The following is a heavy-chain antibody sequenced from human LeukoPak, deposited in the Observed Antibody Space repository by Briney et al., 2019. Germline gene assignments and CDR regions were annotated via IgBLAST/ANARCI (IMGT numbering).Heavy chain of an antibody. CDR2: MYYTGSS. CDR1: GGSINNYF. J-gene: IGHJ5*01. CDR3: ARGSIPTQNWFDP. V-gene: IGHV4-59*01. Sequence: SETLSLTCTVSGGSINNYFWNWIRQPPGKGLEWIGYMYYTGSSSYSPSLKSRVTISVDTSKNQFPLKLSSVTTADTAIYYCARGSIPTQNWFDPWGQGTAVPGFS. D-gene: IGHD2-2*01.